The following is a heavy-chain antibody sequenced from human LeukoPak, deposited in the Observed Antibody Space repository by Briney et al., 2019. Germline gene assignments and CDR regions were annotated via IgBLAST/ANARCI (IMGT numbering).Heavy chain of an antibody. CDR3: ARVGTYYDILTGYYNFNY. V-gene: IGHV1-69*05. CDR2: IIPIFGTA. D-gene: IGHD3-9*01. CDR1: GGTFSSYA. J-gene: IGHJ4*02. Sequence: ASVKVSCKASGGTFSSYAISWVRQAPGQGLEWMGGIIPIFGTANYAQKLQGRVTMTTDTSTSTAYMELRSLRSDDTAVYYCARVGTYYDILTGYYNFNYWGQGTLVTVSS.